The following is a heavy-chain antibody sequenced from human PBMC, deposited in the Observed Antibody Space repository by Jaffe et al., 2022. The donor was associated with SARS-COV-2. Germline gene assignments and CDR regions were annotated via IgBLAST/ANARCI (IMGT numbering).Heavy chain of an antibody. CDR1: GFTFSSYA. Sequence: EIHLVESGGGLIQPGGSLRLSCAASGFTFSSYAMSWVRQAPGKGLEWVSAIGGSGGNTYYADSVKGRFTISRDNSKNTLYVEMNSLRAEDTAVYFCARSAEGAGNYFDYWGQGTLVTVSS. CDR2: IGGSGGNT. V-gene: IGHV3-23*04. J-gene: IGHJ4*02. CDR3: ARSAEGAGNYFDY.